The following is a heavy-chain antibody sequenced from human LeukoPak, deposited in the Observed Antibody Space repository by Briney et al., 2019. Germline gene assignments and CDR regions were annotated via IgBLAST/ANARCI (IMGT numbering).Heavy chain of an antibody. CDR3: ARDLGYSSSWYGLFDY. V-gene: IGHV3-48*02. CDR1: GFTFSSYS. J-gene: IGHJ4*02. Sequence: GGSLRLSCAASGFTFSSYSMNWVRQAPGKGLEWVSYISSSSSTIYYADSVKGRFTISRDNAKNSLYLRMNSLRDEDTAVYYCARDLGYSSSWYGLFDYWGQGTLVTVSS. CDR2: ISSSSSTI. D-gene: IGHD6-13*01.